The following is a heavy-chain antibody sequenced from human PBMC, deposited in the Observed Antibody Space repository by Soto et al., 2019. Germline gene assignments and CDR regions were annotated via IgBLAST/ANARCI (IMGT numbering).Heavy chain of an antibody. D-gene: IGHD1-1*01. Sequence: QLQLQESGPGLVKPSETLSLTCTVSGGSISRSPYYWAWIRQPPGKGLQWIGNIYYNGNTFYNPSLKSPVTISIDTSKNQFSLGLSSVTASDTAVYYCARHGPLTNNWNQLNYWGQGTLVTVSS. CDR1: GGSISRSPYY. CDR3: ARHGPLTNNWNQLNY. V-gene: IGHV4-39*01. CDR2: IYYNGNT. J-gene: IGHJ4*02.